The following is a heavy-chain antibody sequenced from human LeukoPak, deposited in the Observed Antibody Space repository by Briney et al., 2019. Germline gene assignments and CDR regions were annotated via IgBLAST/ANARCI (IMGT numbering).Heavy chain of an antibody. CDR1: GGSITIYY. J-gene: IGHJ6*03. CDR3: ARGGSGWNYYYYYMDV. Sequence: SETLSLTCTVSGGSITIYYWSWIRQPAGKGLEWIGRIYTSGSTNYNPSLKSRVTMSVDTSKNQFSLKLSSVTAADTAVYYCARGGSGWNYYYYYMDVWGKGTTVTISS. V-gene: IGHV4-4*07. D-gene: IGHD6-19*01. CDR2: IYTSGST.